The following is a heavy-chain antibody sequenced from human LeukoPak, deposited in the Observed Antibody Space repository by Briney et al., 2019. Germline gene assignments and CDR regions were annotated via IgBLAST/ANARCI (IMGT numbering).Heavy chain of an antibody. D-gene: IGHD2-15*01. CDR2: ITTYNGNT. Sequence: ASVKVSCKASGYTFTDYGISWVRQAPGQGLEWMGWITTYNGNTYYAQKLQGRVTMTADTSTSTAYMELRSLRSDDTAVYYRARLSPPIASFCSGGTCYTGGFDPWGQGTLVTVSS. J-gene: IGHJ5*02. V-gene: IGHV1-18*01. CDR3: ARLSPPIASFCSGGTCYTGGFDP. CDR1: GYTFTDYG.